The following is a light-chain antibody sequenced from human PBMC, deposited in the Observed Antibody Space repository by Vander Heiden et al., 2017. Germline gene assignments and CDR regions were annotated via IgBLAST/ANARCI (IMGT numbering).Light chain of an antibody. CDR2: GKS. Sequence: SSELTQAPAVSVALGQTVRITCPGDSLRSYSASWYQQKPGQAPVLVIYGKSKRPSGIPDRFSGSSSGNTASLTITGAQAEDEADYYCNSRDSSANRVFGGGTKLTVL. J-gene: IGLJ3*02. V-gene: IGLV3-19*01. CDR3: NSRDSSANRV. CDR1: SLRSYS.